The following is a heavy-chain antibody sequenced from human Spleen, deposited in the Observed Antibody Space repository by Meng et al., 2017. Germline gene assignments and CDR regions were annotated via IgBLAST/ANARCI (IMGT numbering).Heavy chain of an antibody. CDR1: GYSFTSYW. Sequence: GGSLRLSCQGSGYSFTSYWIGWVRQMPGKGLEWMGIIYPGDSDTRYSPSFQGQVTISVDKAISSAFLHWSSLKASDTAMYYCARPSDCSGGRCYIDYWGQGTLVTVSS. CDR2: IYPGDSDT. CDR3: ARPSDCSGGRCYIDY. D-gene: IGHD2-15*01. J-gene: IGHJ4*02. V-gene: IGHV5-51*01.